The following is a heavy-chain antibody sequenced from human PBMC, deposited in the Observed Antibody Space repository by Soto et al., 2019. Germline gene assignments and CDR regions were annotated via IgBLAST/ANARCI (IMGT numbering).Heavy chain of an antibody. D-gene: IGHD4-17*01. J-gene: IGHJ4*02. CDR2: IQQDGSEK. Sequence: GGSLRLSCAVSGFTFSRFWMGWVCQAPGRGLEWVANIQQDGSEKYYVDSVKGRFTMSKDNVKNSLYLQMNSLGAEDTAVYYCARVRYGGYSYYFDYWGQGALVTVSS. V-gene: IGHV3-7*03. CDR1: GFTFSRFW. CDR3: ARVRYGGYSYYFDY.